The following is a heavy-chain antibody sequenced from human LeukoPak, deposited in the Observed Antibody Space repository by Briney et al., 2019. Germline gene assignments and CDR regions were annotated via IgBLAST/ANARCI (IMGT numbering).Heavy chain of an antibody. Sequence: ASVKVSCKASGGTFSNFAISWVRQAPGQGLEWMGRIIPILRIANYAQKFQGRVTITADKSTSTAYMELSSLRSEDTAVYYCATVPSGSYYFDYWGQGTLVTVSS. V-gene: IGHV1-69*04. CDR3: ATVPSGSYYFDY. CDR2: IIPILRIA. CDR1: GGTFSNFA. J-gene: IGHJ4*02. D-gene: IGHD1-26*01.